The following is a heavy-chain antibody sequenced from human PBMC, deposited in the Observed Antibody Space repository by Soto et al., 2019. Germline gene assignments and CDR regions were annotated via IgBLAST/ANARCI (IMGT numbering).Heavy chain of an antibody. CDR1: GFTFSSYA. V-gene: IGHV3-23*01. CDR2: ISGSGGST. J-gene: IGHJ4*02. Sequence: GGSLRLSCAASGFTFSSYAMSWVRQAPGKGLEWVSAISGSGGSTYYADSVKGRFTISRDNSKNTLYLQMNSLRAEDTAVYYCAKRRVYDWSAKLFDYWGQGTLVTVSS. D-gene: IGHD3-9*01. CDR3: AKRRVYDWSAKLFDY.